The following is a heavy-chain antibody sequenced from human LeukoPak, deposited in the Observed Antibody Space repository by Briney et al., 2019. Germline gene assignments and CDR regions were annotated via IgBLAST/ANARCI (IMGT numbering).Heavy chain of an antibody. Sequence: SETLSLTCAVYGGSFSGYYWSWIRQPPGKGLEWIGEINHSGSTNYNPSLKSRVTISVDTSKNQFSLKLSSVTAADTAVYYCARDKDDGPDYWGQGTLVTVSS. D-gene: IGHD5-24*01. CDR2: INHSGST. J-gene: IGHJ4*02. CDR1: GGSFSGYY. V-gene: IGHV4-34*01. CDR3: ARDKDDGPDY.